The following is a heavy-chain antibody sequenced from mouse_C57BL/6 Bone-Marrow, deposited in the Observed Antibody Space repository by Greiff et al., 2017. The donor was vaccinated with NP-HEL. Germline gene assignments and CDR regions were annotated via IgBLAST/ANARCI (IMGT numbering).Heavy chain of an antibody. V-gene: IGHV7-3*01. CDR3: ASLYDVYGYFDV. D-gene: IGHD2-3*01. J-gene: IGHJ1*03. CDR1: GFTFTDYY. CDR2: IRNKANGYTT. Sequence: EVMLVESGGGLVQPGGSLSLSCAASGFTFTDYYMSWVRQPPGKALEWLGFIRNKANGYTTEYSASVKGRFTISRDNSQSILYLQMNALRAEDSATYYCASLYDVYGYFDVWGTGTTVTVSS.